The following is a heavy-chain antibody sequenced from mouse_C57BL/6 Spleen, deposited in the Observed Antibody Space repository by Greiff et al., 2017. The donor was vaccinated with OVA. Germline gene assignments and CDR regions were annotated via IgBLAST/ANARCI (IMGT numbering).Heavy chain of an antibody. Sequence: ESGPGLVKPSQSLSLTCSVTGYSITSGYYWNWIRQFPGNKLEWMGYISYDGSNNYNPSLKNRISITRDTSKNQFFLKLNSVTTEDTATYYCARDLDSNYEGGTSAMDYWGQGTSVTVSS. CDR2: ISYDGSN. J-gene: IGHJ4*01. CDR1: GYSITSGYY. D-gene: IGHD2-5*01. V-gene: IGHV3-6*01. CDR3: ARDLDSNYEGGTSAMDY.